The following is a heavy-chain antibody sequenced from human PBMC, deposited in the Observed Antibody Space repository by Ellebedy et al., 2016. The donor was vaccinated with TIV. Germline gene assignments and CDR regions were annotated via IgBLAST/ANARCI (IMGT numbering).Heavy chain of an antibody. Sequence: PGGSLRLSCAASGFTFSNYWMHWVRQAPGKGLVWVSRISNDGSSPSYADSVKGRFTISRDNTKNTLYLQMDSLRAEDTAVYYCARGSPYGDYVHWGQGALVPVSS. CDR1: GFTFSNYW. CDR3: ARGSPYGDYVH. CDR2: ISNDGSSP. V-gene: IGHV3-74*01. J-gene: IGHJ4*02. D-gene: IGHD4-17*01.